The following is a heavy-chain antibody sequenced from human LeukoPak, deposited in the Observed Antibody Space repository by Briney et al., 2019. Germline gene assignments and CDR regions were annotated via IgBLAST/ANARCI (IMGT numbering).Heavy chain of an antibody. CDR2: ISSSSSYI. J-gene: IGHJ4*02. CDR1: GFTFSSYS. V-gene: IGHV3-21*01. Sequence: GGSLRLSCAASGFTFSSYSMNWVRQAPGKGLEWVSSISSSSSYIYYADSVKGRFTISRDNAKNSLYLQMNSLRAEDTAVYYCARAPDVYGDYVRWGQGTLVTVSS. D-gene: IGHD4-17*01. CDR3: ARAPDVYGDYVR.